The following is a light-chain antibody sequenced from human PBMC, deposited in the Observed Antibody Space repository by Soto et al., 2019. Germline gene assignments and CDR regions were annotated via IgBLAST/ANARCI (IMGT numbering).Light chain of an antibody. CDR3: QQYGSSPLIT. Sequence: IVFTQSPGTLSLSPGERATLSCRASQSVSSDYLAWYQQKPGQAPRLLIYGASSRATGIPDRFSGSGSGTDFTLTISRLEPEDFAVYYCQQYGSSPLITFGQGTRLEIK. V-gene: IGKV3-20*01. CDR1: QSVSSDY. CDR2: GAS. J-gene: IGKJ5*01.